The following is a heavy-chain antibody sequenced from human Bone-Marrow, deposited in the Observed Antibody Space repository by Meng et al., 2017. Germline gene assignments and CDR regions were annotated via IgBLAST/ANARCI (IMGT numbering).Heavy chain of an antibody. D-gene: IGHD3-10*01. CDR2: VDPEDGET. Sequence: EAQLDLSGAEAKKPGATVKISCKFPGYTFTDYYMHWVQQAPGKGLEWMGLVDPEDGETIYAEKFQGRVTITADTSTDTAYMELSSLRSEDTAVYYCATDKGGWGRIDYWGQETLVTVSS. CDR1: GYTFTDYY. CDR3: ATDKGGWGRIDY. J-gene: IGHJ4*02. V-gene: IGHV1-69-2*01.